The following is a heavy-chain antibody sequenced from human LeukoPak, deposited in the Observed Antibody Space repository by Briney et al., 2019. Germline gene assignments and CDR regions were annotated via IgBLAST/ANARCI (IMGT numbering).Heavy chain of an antibody. CDR3: ATSIAARLFDY. CDR2: IRYDGSYK. D-gene: IGHD6-6*01. J-gene: IGHJ4*02. V-gene: IGHV3-30*02. CDR1: GFTFSTYG. Sequence: GGSLRLSCAASGFTFSTYGMLWVRQAPGKGLEWVAFIRYDGSYKYYADSVKARFTISRDNSKNTLYLQMNSLRPEDTAVYYCATSIAARLFDYWGQGTLVTVSS.